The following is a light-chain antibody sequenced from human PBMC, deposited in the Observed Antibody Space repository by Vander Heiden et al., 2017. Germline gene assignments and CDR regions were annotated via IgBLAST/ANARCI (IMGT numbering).Light chain of an antibody. CDR2: GAS. CDR1: QSIGSN. V-gene: IGKV3-15*01. CDR3: QQCTIRPHT. J-gene: IGKJ2*01. Sequence: PSTLSVSAGERATLTCRASQSIGSNLAWHQQKPGQAPKLLIYGASTMASGVPARFSGSGSGTDFTLTISGLQSEDFAIYYCQQCTIRPHTFGQGTKLEI.